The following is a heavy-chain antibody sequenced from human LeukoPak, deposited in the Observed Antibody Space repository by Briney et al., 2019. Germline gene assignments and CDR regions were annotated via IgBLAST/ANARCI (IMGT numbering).Heavy chain of an antibody. CDR2: ISYDGSNK. V-gene: IGHV3-30*18. Sequence: GGSLRLSCAASGFTFSSYAMSWVRQAPGKGLEWVAVISYDGSNKYYADSVKGRFTISRDNSKNTLYLQMNSLRAEDTAVYYCAKDLSLEVVAASMDYWGQGTLVTVSS. CDR3: AKDLSLEVVAASMDY. D-gene: IGHD2-15*01. J-gene: IGHJ4*02. CDR1: GFTFSSYA.